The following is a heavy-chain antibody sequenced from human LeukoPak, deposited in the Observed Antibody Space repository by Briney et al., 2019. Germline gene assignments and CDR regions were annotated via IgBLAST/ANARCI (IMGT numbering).Heavy chain of an antibody. CDR1: GGSFSGYY. J-gene: IGHJ4*02. CDR2: TNHSGST. CDR3: ARGHGVHLY. Sequence: PSETLSLTCAVYGGSFSGYYWSWIRQPPGKGLEWIGETNHSGSTNYNPSLKSRVTISVDTSKNQFSLKLSSVTAADTAVYYCARGHGVHLYWGQGTLVTVSS. D-gene: IGHD3-10*01. V-gene: IGHV4-34*01.